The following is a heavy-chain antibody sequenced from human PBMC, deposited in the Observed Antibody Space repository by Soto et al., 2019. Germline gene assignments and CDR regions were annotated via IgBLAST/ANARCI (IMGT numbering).Heavy chain of an antibody. D-gene: IGHD4-17*01. V-gene: IGHV1-69*06. CDR2: IITIFGAA. CDR1: GGTFSRYT. Sequence: GASVKVSCKASGGTFSRYTINWERQAPGQGLEWMGGIITIFGAANYAQKLQVRVTITADKSTSTAYMELSSLRSEDTAVYYCATVTDYGANSPFDYWGQGTLVTVSS. J-gene: IGHJ4*02. CDR3: ATVTDYGANSPFDY.